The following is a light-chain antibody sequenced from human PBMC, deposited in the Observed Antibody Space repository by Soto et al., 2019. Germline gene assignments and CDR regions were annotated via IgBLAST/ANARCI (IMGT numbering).Light chain of an antibody. V-gene: IGLV2-11*01. CDR3: CSYAGSYPLV. J-gene: IGLJ2*01. CDR1: SSDVGGYNY. Sequence: QSALTQPRSVSGSPGQSVTISCTGTSSDVGGYNYVSWYQQHPGKAPKLMIYDVSKRPSGVPDRFSGSKSGNTASLTSSGLQAEDEADYYCCSYAGSYPLVFGGGTKVTVL. CDR2: DVS.